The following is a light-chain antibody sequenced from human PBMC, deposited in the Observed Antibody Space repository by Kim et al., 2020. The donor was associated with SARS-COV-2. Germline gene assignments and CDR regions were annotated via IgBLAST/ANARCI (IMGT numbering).Light chain of an antibody. CDR1: SLRSYY. Sequence: SSELTQDPAVSVALGQTVRITCQGDSLRSYYASWYQQKPGQAPLLVIYGKNNRPSGIPDRFSGSSSGNTASLTITGAQAEDEADYYCNSRDSSGTWVFGGGTQLTVL. J-gene: IGLJ3*02. V-gene: IGLV3-19*01. CDR3: NSRDSSGTWV. CDR2: GKN.